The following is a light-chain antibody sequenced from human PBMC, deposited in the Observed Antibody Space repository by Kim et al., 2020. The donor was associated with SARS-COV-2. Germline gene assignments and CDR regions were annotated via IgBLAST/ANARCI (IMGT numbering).Light chain of an antibody. V-gene: IGLV3-1*01. CDR2: QDS. CDR3: QAWDSSTVV. J-gene: IGLJ2*01. CDR1: KLEVQY. Sequence: VYPGQTARITCSGDKLEVQYGCCYQQKPGQSPVLIIYQDSKRPSGIPGRFSGSNSGNTATLTISGTQAMDEADYYCQAWDSSTVVFGGGTQLTVL.